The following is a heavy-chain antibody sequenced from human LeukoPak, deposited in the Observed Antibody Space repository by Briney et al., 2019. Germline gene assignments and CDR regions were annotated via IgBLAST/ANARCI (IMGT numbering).Heavy chain of an antibody. CDR2: ISSSSGTI. CDR3: AKERDYRVSTSCDY. J-gene: IGHJ4*02. CDR1: GFTFSRFS. D-gene: IGHD3-10*01. Sequence: GGSLRLSCAASGFTFSRFSMNWVRQAPGKGLEWVSYISSSSGTIYYADSVKGRFTISRGNAKNSLYLQMTSLRGEDTALYYCAKERDYRVSTSCDYWGQGTQVTVSS. V-gene: IGHV3-48*04.